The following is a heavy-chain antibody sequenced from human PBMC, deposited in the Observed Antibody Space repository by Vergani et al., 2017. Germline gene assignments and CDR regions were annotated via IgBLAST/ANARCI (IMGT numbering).Heavy chain of an antibody. D-gene: IGHD2-8*01. CDR2: ISGSGGST. CDR3: ARVMVTYYYFYGMDV. V-gene: IGHV3-23*01. CDR1: GFTFSSYA. Sequence: EVQLLESGGGLVQPGGSLRLSCAASGFTFSSYAMSWVRQAPGQGLEWVSAISGSGGSTYYADSVKGRFTISRDNSKNTLYLQMNSLRAEDTAVYYCARVMVTYYYFYGMDVWGQGTTVTVSS. J-gene: IGHJ6*02.